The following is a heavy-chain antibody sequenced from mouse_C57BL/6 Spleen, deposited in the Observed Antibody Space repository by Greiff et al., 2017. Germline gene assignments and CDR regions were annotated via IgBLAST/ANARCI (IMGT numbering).Heavy chain of an antibody. CDR2: IDPENGDT. CDR1: GFNIKDDY. V-gene: IGHV14-4*01. Sequence: EVQLQQSGAELVRPGASVKLSCTASGFNIKDDYMHWVKQRPEQGLEWIGWIDPENGDTEYASKFQGKATITADTSSNTAYLQLSSLTSEDTAVYYCTKSNYGLYYAMDYWGQGTSVTVSS. D-gene: IGHD2-5*01. J-gene: IGHJ4*01. CDR3: TKSNYGLYYAMDY.